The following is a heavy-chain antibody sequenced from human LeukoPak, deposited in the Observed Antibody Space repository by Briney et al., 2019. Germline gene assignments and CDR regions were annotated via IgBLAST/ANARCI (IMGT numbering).Heavy chain of an antibody. D-gene: IGHD5-18*01. CDR3: AKDPYLPGGYSYGHGYFDY. CDR2: ISGSGGST. Sequence: GGSLRLSCTASGFTFSSYVMSWVRQAPGKGLEWVSAISGSGGSTYYADSVKGRFTISRDNSKNTLYLQMNSLRAEDTAVYYCAKDPYLPGGYSYGHGYFDYWGQGTLVTVSS. V-gene: IGHV3-23*01. J-gene: IGHJ4*02. CDR1: GFTFSSYV.